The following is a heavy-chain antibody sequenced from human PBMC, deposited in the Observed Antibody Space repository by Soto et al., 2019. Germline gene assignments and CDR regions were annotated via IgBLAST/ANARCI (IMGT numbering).Heavy chain of an antibody. CDR3: ARGYCSGGSCHYYYYYGMDV. J-gene: IGHJ6*02. V-gene: IGHV1-69*13. CDR2: IIPIFVTA. Sequence: SVKVSCKASRGTFTSYAIRWVRQAPVQGLEWMGGIIPIFVTANYAQKFQGRVTITADESTRTAYMELSSLRSEDTAVYYCARGYCSGGSCHYYYYYGMDVWG. CDR1: RGTFTSYA. D-gene: IGHD2-15*01.